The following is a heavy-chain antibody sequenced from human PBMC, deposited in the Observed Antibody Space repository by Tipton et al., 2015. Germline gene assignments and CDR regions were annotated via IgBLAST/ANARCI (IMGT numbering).Heavy chain of an antibody. CDR2: IYYSGST. V-gene: IGHV4-59*08. CDR3: ARQQSGPWLARQFFDY. CDR1: GGSISSYY. Sequence: TLSLTCNVSGGSISSYYWSWIRQPPGKGLEWFGFIYYSGSTNYNPSLKSRVTISVDTSKNQFSLNLNSVTAADTAVYYCARQQSGPWLARQFFDYWGQGILVTVSS. J-gene: IGHJ4*02. D-gene: IGHD6-19*01.